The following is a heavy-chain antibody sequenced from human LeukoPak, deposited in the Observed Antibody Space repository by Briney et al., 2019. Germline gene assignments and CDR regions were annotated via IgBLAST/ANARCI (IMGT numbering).Heavy chain of an antibody. CDR3: ASISSSSGSPFYYHYYMDV. CDR1: GFTFSDYY. J-gene: IGHJ6*03. Sequence: GGSLTLSCAASGFTFSDYYMSWLRQAPGKGLEWVSYISSSGSTIYYADSVKGRFTISRDNAKNSLYLQMNSLRAEDTAVYYCASISSSSGSPFYYHYYMDVWGKGTTVTVSS. CDR2: ISSSGSTI. D-gene: IGHD6-6*01. V-gene: IGHV3-11*01.